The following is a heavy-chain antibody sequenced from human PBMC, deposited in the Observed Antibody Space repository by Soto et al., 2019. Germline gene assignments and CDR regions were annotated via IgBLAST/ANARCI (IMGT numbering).Heavy chain of an antibody. CDR1: GFTFSSYS. D-gene: IGHD3-22*01. V-gene: IGHV3-21*01. CDR3: ARGYTPYYDSSGPGGYFDY. CDR2: ISSSSSYI. J-gene: IGHJ4*02. Sequence: LRLSCAASGFTFSSYSMNWVRQAPGKGLEWVSSISSSSSYIYYADSVKGRFTISRDNAKNSLYLQMNSLRAEDTAVYYCARGYTPYYDSSGPGGYFDYWGQGTLVTVSS.